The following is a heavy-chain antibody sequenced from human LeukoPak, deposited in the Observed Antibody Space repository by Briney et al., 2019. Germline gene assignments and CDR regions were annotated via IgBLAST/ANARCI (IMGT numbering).Heavy chain of an antibody. D-gene: IGHD3-22*01. J-gene: IGHJ3*02. V-gene: IGHV1-18*01. CDR1: GYTFTSYG. CDR3: AREFQETEYYYDSSGYPLRPHISDAFDI. Sequence: PGPSVKVSCKASGYTFTSYGISWVRQAPGQGLEWMGWISAYNGNTNYAQKLQGRVTMTTDTSTSTAYMELRSLRSDDTAVYYCAREFQETEYYYDSSGYPLRPHISDAFDIWGQGTMVTVSS. CDR2: ISAYNGNT.